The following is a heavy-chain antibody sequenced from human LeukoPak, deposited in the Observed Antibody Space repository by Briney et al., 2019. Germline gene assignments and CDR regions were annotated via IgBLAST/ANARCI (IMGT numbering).Heavy chain of an antibody. CDR2: ISAYNGNT. CDR3: ARDKGGVAAPSPYFDY. Sequence: ASVKVSCKASGGTFSSYAISWVRQAPGQGLEWMGWISAYNGNTNYAQKLQGRVTMTTDTSTSTAYMELRSLRSDDTAVYYCARDKGGVAAPSPYFDYWGQGTLVTVSS. CDR1: GGTFSSYA. V-gene: IGHV1-18*01. D-gene: IGHD6-6*01. J-gene: IGHJ4*02.